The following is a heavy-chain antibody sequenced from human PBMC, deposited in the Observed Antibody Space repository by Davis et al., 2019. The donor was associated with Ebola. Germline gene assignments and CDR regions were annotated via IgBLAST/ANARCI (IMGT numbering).Heavy chain of an antibody. CDR2: ISTNGETT. D-gene: IGHD2-15*01. Sequence: GGSLRLSCSASGFTFSSYAMHWVRQAPGKGLESVARISTNGETTYYADSVKGRFTISRDNSKNTLHLQMNSLRVEDTAIYYCAKDTPNIWFDVWGQGTMVAVSS. CDR3: AKDTPNIWFDV. CDR1: GFTFSSYA. V-gene: IGHV3-64D*08. J-gene: IGHJ3*01.